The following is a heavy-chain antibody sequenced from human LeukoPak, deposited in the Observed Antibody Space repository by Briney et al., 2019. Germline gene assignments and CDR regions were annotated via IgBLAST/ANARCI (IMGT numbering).Heavy chain of an antibody. J-gene: IGHJ4*02. CDR1: GVTFSGSA. CDR2: IRSKANSYAT. V-gene: IGHV3-73*01. D-gene: IGHD3-3*01. Sequence: PGGSLTLSCAASGVTFSGSAMHWVRQASGKGLEWVGRIRSKANSYATAYAASVKRRFTISRDDSRNTAYLQMNSLITEDTAVYYCTRPLGTIFGVVNNDYWGQGTLVTVSS. CDR3: TRPLGTIFGVVNNDY.